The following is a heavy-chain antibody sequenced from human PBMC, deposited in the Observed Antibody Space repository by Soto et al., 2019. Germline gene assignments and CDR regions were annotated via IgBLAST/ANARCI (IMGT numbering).Heavy chain of an antibody. CDR1: GYTFTNYW. CDR2: IYPGDSDT. V-gene: IGHV5-51*01. Sequence: PGESLKISCKGSGYTFTNYWIGWVRQMPGKGLEWMGIIYPGDSDTKYNPSLQGQVTISADKSITTTYLQWSSLKASDTAIHYCAASIFYYGMDVWGQGTTVTSP. J-gene: IGHJ6*02. CDR3: AASIFYYGMDV.